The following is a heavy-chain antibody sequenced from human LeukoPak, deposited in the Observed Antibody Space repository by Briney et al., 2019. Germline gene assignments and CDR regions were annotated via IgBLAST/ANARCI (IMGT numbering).Heavy chain of an antibody. Sequence: GGSLRLSCAASGFTFSSYSMNWVRQAPGKGLEWVSSISSSSSYIYYADSVKGRFTISRDNAKNSLYPQMNSLRAEDTAVYYCARVGTPYCSSTSCYYMDVWGKGTTVTVSS. J-gene: IGHJ6*03. D-gene: IGHD2-2*01. V-gene: IGHV3-21*01. CDR3: ARVGTPYCSSTSCYYMDV. CDR2: ISSSSSYI. CDR1: GFTFSSYS.